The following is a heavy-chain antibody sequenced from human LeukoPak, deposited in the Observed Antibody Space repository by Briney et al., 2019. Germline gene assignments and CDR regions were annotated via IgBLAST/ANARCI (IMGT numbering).Heavy chain of an antibody. CDR3: AKDLFEYYYDSSGYYFDY. Sequence: PGGSLRLSCAASGFTFSTYWMSWVRQAPGKGLEWVANIKQDGSEKYYVDSVKGRFTISRDNSKNTLYLQMNSLRAEDTAVYYCAKDLFEYYYDSSGYYFDYWGQGTLVTVSS. J-gene: IGHJ4*02. D-gene: IGHD3-22*01. CDR2: IKQDGSEK. V-gene: IGHV3-7*03. CDR1: GFTFSTYW.